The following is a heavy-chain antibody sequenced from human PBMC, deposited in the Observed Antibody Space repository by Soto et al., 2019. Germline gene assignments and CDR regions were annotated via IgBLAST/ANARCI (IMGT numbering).Heavy chain of an antibody. CDR1: GGTFSSYA. CDR3: ARHVGSGIVVVPAANWFDP. V-gene: IGHV1-69*13. CDR2: IIPIFGTA. J-gene: IGHJ5*02. Sequence: ASVKVSCKASGGTFSSYAISWVRQAPGQGLEWMGGIIPIFGTANYAQKFQGRVTITADESTSTAYMELSSLRSEDTAVYYCARHVGSGIVVVPAANWFDPWGQGTLVTVSS. D-gene: IGHD2-2*01.